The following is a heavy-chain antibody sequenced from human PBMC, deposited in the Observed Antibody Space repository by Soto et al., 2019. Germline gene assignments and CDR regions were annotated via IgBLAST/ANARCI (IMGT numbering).Heavy chain of an antibody. CDR3: ASSYYDSSGLLIY. CDR2: ISYDGSNK. J-gene: IGHJ4*02. CDR1: GFTFSSYG. Sequence: PGGSLRLSCAASGFTFSSYGMHWVRQAPGKGLEWVAVISYDGSNKYYADSVKGRFTISRDNSKNTLYLQMNNLRAEDTAVYYCASSYYDSSGLLIYWGQGTLVTVSS. V-gene: IGHV3-30*03. D-gene: IGHD3-22*01.